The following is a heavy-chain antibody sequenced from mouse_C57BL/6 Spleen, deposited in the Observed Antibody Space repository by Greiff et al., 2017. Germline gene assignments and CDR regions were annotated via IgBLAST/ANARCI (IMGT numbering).Heavy chain of an antibody. CDR2: IYPSDSET. J-gene: IGHJ2*01. V-gene: IGHV1-61*01. D-gene: IGHD4-1*01. CDR3: ARKTNWDYFDY. CDR1: GYTFTSYW. Sequence: QVQLQQPGAELVRPGSSVKLSCKASGYTFTSYWMDWVKQRPGQGLEWIGNIYPSDSETHYNQKFKDKATLTVDKSSSTAYMQLSSLTSVDSAVYYCARKTNWDYFDYWGQGTTLTVSS.